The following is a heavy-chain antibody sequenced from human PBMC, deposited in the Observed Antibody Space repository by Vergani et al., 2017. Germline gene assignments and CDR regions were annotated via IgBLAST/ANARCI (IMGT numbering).Heavy chain of an antibody. Sequence: QVQLVQSGAEVKKPGASVQVSCKASGYTFTSYDINWVRQATGQGLEWMGIINPSGGSTSYAQKFQGRVTMTRDTSTSTVYMELSSLRSEDTAVYYCTRGWYYDSIAYWAYWGQGTLVTVSS. CDR3: TRGWYYDSIAYWAY. V-gene: IGHV1-46*03. CDR1: GYTFTSYD. J-gene: IGHJ4*02. CDR2: INPSGGST. D-gene: IGHD3-22*01.